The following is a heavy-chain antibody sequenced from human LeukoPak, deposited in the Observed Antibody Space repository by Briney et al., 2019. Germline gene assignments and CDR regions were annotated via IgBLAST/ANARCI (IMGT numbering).Heavy chain of an antibody. D-gene: IGHD2-15*01. Sequence: SQTLSLTCAISGDSVSSNSAAWNWIRQSPSRGLEWLGRTYYRSKWYNDYAVSVKSRITINTDTSKNQFSLQLNSVTPEDTAVYYCARDYCSGGSCQKHGSFDIWGQGTMVTVSS. CDR1: GDSVSSNSAA. CDR3: ARDYCSGGSCQKHGSFDI. CDR2: TYYRSKWYN. V-gene: IGHV6-1*01. J-gene: IGHJ3*02.